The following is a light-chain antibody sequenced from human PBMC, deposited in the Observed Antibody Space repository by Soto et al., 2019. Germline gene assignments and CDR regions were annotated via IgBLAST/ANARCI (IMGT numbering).Light chain of an antibody. J-gene: IGKJ1*01. CDR3: QQYGSSLWT. V-gene: IGKV3-20*01. CDR1: QSVSSSY. Sequence: EIVLTKSPGTLSLSPGERATLSCRAGQSVSSSYLAWYQHKPGQAPRLLIYGASSRATGIPDRFSGSGSGTDFTLTISRLEPEDFAVYYCQQYGSSLWTFGQGTKVDIK. CDR2: GAS.